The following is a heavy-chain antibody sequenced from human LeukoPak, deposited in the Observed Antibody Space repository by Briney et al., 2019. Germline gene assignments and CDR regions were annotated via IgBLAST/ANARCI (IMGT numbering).Heavy chain of an antibody. D-gene: IGHD3-10*02. J-gene: IGHJ6*03. V-gene: IGHV1-2*06. CDR1: GYTFTGYY. CDR2: INPNSGGT. Sequence: ASVKVSCKASGYTFTGYYMHWVRQAPGQGLEWMRRINPNSGGTNYAQKFQGRVTMTRDTSISTAYMELSRLRSDDTAVYYCASGGYVYYYYYMDVWGKGTTVTVSS. CDR3: ASGGYVYYYYYMDV.